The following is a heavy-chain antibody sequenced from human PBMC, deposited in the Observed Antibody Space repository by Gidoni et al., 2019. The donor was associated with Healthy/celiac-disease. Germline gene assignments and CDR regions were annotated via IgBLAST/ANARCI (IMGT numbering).Heavy chain of an antibody. CDR2: INPSGGST. D-gene: IGHD3-16*02. CDR3: ARDGRLGELSPHGP. J-gene: IGHJ5*02. Sequence: QVQLVQSVSEVKKPGASVQVSCTASASTFTSHYMPWVRQARGQGLEWMGIINPSGGSTSYAQKFQGRVTMTRDTSTSTVYMELSSLRSEDTAVYYCARDGRLGELSPHGPWGQGTLVTVSS. V-gene: IGHV1-46*03. CDR1: ASTFTSHY.